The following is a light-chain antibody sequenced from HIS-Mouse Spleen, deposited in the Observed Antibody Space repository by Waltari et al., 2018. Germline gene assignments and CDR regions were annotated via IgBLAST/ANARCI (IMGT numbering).Light chain of an antibody. Sequence: DIVMTQSPDSLAVSLGERASINCKSSQGVLYSSNNKNYLAWYQQKPGQHPKLLIYWASTRESGVPDRFSGSGSGTDFTLTISSLQAEDVAVYYCQQYYSTPFTFGPGTKVDIK. CDR1: QGVLYSSNNKNY. CDR3: QQYYSTPFT. J-gene: IGKJ3*01. V-gene: IGKV4-1*01. CDR2: WAS.